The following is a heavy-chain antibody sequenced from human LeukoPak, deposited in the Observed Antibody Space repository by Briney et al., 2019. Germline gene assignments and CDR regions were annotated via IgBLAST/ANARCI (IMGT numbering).Heavy chain of an antibody. Sequence: GGSLRLSCAASSFTFSSYWMTWVRQAPGKGLEWVANIKKDGSEKYYVDSVKGRFTISRDNAKNSLYLQMNSLRAEDTAVYYCARDLYRIVVVPHYFDYWGQGTLVTVSS. V-gene: IGHV3-7*03. CDR3: ARDLYRIVVVPHYFDY. CDR2: IKKDGSEK. D-gene: IGHD3-22*01. CDR1: SFTFSSYW. J-gene: IGHJ4*02.